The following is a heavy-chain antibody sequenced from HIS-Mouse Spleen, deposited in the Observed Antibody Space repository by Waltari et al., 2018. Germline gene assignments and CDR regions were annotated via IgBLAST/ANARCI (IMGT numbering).Heavy chain of an antibody. J-gene: IGHJ2*01. D-gene: IGHD6-13*01. CDR1: GGSFSGSY. CDR3: ARSWGQWYFDL. Sequence: QVQLQQWGAGLLKPSETLSLTCAVDGGSFSGSYWIWIRQPPGKGLEWIGEINHSGSTNYNPSLKSRVTISVDTSKNQFSLKLSSVTAADTAVYYCARSWGQWYFDLWGRGTLVTVSS. CDR2: INHSGST. V-gene: IGHV4-34*01.